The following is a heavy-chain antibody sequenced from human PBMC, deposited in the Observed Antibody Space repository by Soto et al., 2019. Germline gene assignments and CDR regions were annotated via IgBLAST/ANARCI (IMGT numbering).Heavy chain of an antibody. CDR1: GFTFSNAW. CDR3: VTSGMYYDGMDV. CDR2: IKSKTDGGTT. V-gene: IGHV3-15*07. J-gene: IGHJ6*02. D-gene: IGHD2-21*02. Sequence: GGSLRLSCAASGFTFSNAWLNWVRQAPGKGLEWVGRIKSKTDGGTTDYAAPVKGRFTISRDDSKNTLYLQMNSLKTEDTAVYYCVTSGMYYDGMDVWGQGTTVTVSS.